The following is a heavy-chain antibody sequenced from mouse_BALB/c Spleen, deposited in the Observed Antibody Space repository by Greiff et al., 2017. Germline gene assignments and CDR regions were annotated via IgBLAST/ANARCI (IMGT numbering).Heavy chain of an antibody. CDR2: IYPGDGDT. CDR1: GYAFSSYW. Sequence: QVQLQQSGAELVRPGSSVKISCKASGYAFSSYWMNWVKQRPGQGLEWIGQIYPGDGDTNYNGKFKGKATLTADKSSSTAYMQLSSLTSEDSAVYFCARRSNYYYAMDYWGQGTSVTVSS. D-gene: IGHD4-1*02. V-gene: IGHV1-80*01. CDR3: ARRSNYYYAMDY. J-gene: IGHJ4*01.